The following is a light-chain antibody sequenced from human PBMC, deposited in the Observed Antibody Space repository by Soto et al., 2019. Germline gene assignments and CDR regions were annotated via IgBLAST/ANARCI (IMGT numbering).Light chain of an antibody. CDR3: QQFDRYPWT. J-gene: IGKJ1*01. CDR2: KAS. CDR1: QSFDTC. Sequence: DIQMTQSPSALSASRGDTATITCRASQSFDTCLAWYQQKPGKAPHLLIYKASRLETGVPSRFSGSGSVTDYTLTITGLQPDDFATYYCQQFDRYPWTFGQGTNVEI. V-gene: IGKV1-5*03.